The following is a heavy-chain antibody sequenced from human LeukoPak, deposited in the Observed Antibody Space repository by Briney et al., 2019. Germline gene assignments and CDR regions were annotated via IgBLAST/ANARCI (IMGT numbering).Heavy chain of an antibody. J-gene: IGHJ4*02. CDR3: ATQVGRGYSYGPSSPFDY. D-gene: IGHD5-18*01. V-gene: IGHV4-31*03. CDR1: GGSISSGGSY. CDR2: IYYSGST. Sequence: SQTLSLTCTVPGGSISSGGSYWSWIRQHPGKGLEWIGYIYYSGSTYYNPSLKSRVTISVDTSKNQFSLKLSSVTAADTAVYYCATQVGRGYSYGPSSPFDYWGQGTLVTVSS.